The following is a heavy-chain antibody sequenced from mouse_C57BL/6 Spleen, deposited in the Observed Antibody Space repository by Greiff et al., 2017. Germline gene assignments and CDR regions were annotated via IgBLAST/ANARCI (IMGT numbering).Heavy chain of an antibody. CDR1: GFTFSDYG. V-gene: IGHV5-17*01. D-gene: IGHD4-1*01. CDR2: ISSGSSTI. CDR3: ARPLTGTEFAY. J-gene: IGHJ3*01. Sequence: DVKLVESGGGLVKPGGSLKLSCAASGFTFSDYGMHWVRQAPEKGLEWVAYISSGSSTIYYADTVKGRFTISRDNAKNTLFLQMTSLRSEDTAMYYCARPLTGTEFAYWGQGTLVTVSA.